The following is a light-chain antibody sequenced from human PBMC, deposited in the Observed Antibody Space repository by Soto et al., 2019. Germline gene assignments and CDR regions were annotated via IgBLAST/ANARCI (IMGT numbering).Light chain of an antibody. CDR3: LQRSVWPWT. CDR1: QSVGRY. V-gene: IGKV3-11*01. Sequence: EIVLTQSPATLSLSPGERGTLSCRASQSVGRYLAWYQHKPGQPPRLLIYDTSNRAPGTPGRFGGSGSGTDFTLTISSREPEDFVVYYCLQRSVWPWTVGQGTKVEVK. J-gene: IGKJ1*01. CDR2: DTS.